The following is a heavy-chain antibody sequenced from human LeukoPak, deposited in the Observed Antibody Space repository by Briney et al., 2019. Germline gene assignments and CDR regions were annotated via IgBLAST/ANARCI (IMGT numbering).Heavy chain of an antibody. D-gene: IGHD3-10*01. J-gene: IGHJ6*03. CDR3: ALNPGSLKYYYYYYMDV. Sequence: SETLCLTCAVYGGSFSGYYWSWIRQPPGKGLEWIGEINHSGSTNYNPSLKSRVTISVDTSTNQFSLKLSSVTAADTAVYYCALNPGSLKYYYYYYMDVWGKGTTVTVSS. V-gene: IGHV4-34*01. CDR1: GGSFSGYY. CDR2: INHSGST.